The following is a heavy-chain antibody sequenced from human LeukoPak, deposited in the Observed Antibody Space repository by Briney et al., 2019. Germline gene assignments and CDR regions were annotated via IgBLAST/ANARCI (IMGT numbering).Heavy chain of an antibody. Sequence: PGGSLRLSCAASGFTFSSYAMHWVRQAPGKGLEWVAVTSYGGSNKYYADSVKGRFTISRDNSKNTLYLQMNSLRAEDTAVYYCARDRVGATDYFDYWGQGTLVTVSS. V-gene: IGHV3-30-3*01. D-gene: IGHD1-26*01. CDR2: TSYGGSNK. CDR3: ARDRVGATDYFDY. CDR1: GFTFSSYA. J-gene: IGHJ4*02.